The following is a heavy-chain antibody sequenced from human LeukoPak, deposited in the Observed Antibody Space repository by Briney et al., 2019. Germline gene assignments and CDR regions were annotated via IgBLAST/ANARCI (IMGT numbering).Heavy chain of an antibody. Sequence: SETLSPTCTVSGGSISSGDYYWSWIRQPPGKGLEWIGYIYYSGSTYYNPSLKSRVTISVDTSKNQFSLKLSSVTAADTAVYYCASYNYGSGSYDSGYNWFDPWGQGTLVTVSS. D-gene: IGHD3-10*01. CDR1: GGSISSGDYY. CDR2: IYYSGST. CDR3: ASYNYGSGSYDSGYNWFDP. J-gene: IGHJ5*02. V-gene: IGHV4-30-4*01.